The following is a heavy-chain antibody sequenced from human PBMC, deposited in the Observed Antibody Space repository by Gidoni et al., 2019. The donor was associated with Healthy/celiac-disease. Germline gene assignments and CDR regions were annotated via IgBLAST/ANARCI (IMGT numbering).Heavy chain of an antibody. CDR2: IWYDGSNK. Sequence: QVQLVESGGGVVQPGRSLRLSCAASGFTFSSYGMHWVRQAPGKGLEGVAVIWYDGSNKYYADSVKGRFTISRDNSKNTLYLQMNSLRAEDTAVYYCAREGDCGGDCYYYYGMDVWGQGTTVTVSS. J-gene: IGHJ6*02. CDR1: GFTFSSYG. V-gene: IGHV3-33*08. CDR3: AREGDCGGDCYYYYGMDV. D-gene: IGHD2-21*02.